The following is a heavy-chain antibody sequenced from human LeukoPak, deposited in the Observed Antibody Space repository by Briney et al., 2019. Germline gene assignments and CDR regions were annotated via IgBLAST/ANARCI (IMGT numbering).Heavy chain of an antibody. CDR2: IYYGENT. J-gene: IGHJ3*02. D-gene: IGHD3-16*01. V-gene: IGHV4-39*01. Sequence: PSETLSLTCTVSGGSISSGPYYWGWIRQPPGKGLEWIGNIYYGENTYYNPSLKSRVTISIDTSKNQFYLKLSSLTAADTAVYYCARGARRGWGTGAFDIWGQGTMVTVSS. CDR3: ARGARRGWGTGAFDI. CDR1: GGSISSGPYY.